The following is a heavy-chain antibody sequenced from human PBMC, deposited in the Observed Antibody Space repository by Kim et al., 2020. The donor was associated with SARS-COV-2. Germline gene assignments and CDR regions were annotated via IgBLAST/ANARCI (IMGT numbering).Heavy chain of an antibody. CDR3: ARVASLSNWFDP. V-gene: IGHV4-31*03. CDR1: GGSISSGGYY. CDR2: IYYSGST. J-gene: IGHJ5*02. D-gene: IGHD6-6*01. Sequence: SETLSLTCTVSGGSISSGGYYWSWIRQLPGKGLEWIGYIYYSGSTYYNPSLKSRVTISVDTSKNQFSLKLRSVIAADTAVYYCARVASLSNWFDPWGQGTLVTVSP.